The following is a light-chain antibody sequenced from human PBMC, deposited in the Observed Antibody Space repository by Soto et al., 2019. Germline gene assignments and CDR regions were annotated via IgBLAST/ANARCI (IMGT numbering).Light chain of an antibody. CDR2: AAS. CDR3: QQSYTMPFT. Sequence: DIQMTQSPSSLSASVGDGVTIPCRASESISRNLNWYQQKAGKAPKLLIYAASTLQSGVPSRFSGSGSGTDFTLTISSLQPEDFATYYCQQSYTMPFTSGPGTKVDI. V-gene: IGKV1-39*01. CDR1: ESISRN. J-gene: IGKJ3*01.